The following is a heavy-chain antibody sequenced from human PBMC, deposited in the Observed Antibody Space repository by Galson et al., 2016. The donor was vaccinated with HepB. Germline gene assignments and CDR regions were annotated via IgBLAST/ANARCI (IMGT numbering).Heavy chain of an antibody. D-gene: IGHD5-18*01. J-gene: IGHJ4*02. V-gene: IGHV3-23*01. CDR1: GFTFSSYS. CDR2: MSASGGIT. CDR3: AKDYSRAMVPLGF. Sequence: SLRLSCAASGFTFSSYSMNWVRQAPGKGLEWVSTMSASGGITYYVDSVKGRFTISRDNSKNTLYLQVSSLRAEDTAVYYCAKDYSRAMVPLGFWGQGTLLTVSS.